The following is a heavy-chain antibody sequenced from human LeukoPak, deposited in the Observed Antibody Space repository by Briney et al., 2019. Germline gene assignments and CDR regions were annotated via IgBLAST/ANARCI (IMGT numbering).Heavy chain of an antibody. CDR3: ARDGGFDTTYYYYYYGMDV. J-gene: IGHJ6*04. CDR2: IKQDGSEQ. V-gene: IGHV3-7*03. Sequence: GGSLRLSCAASGFTFSSYWTSWVRQAPGKGLEWVANIKQDGSEQLYVDSVKGRFTISIDNAKNPLYLQMNSLRAEDTAVYYCARDGGFDTTYYYYYYGMDVWGKGTTVTVSS. CDR1: GFTFSSYW. D-gene: IGHD3-16*01.